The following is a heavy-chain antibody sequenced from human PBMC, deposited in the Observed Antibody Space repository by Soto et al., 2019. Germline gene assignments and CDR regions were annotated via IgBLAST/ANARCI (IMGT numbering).Heavy chain of an antibody. V-gene: IGHV3-23*01. J-gene: IGHJ4*02. Sequence: XGSLRLSCAASGFALSSYAMSWVRQAPGKGLEWVSSMPSSGGSAYYTDYVKGRFTISRDNSKNTLYLQMNSLRAEDTAVYYCARXXRYCSGTSCYAFDYWGQGTLVTVSS. CDR1: GFALSSYA. CDR2: MPSSGGSA. D-gene: IGHD2-2*01. CDR3: ARXXRYCSGTSCYAFDY.